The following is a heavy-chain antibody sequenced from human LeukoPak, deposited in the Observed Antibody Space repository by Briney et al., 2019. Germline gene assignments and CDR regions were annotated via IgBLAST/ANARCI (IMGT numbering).Heavy chain of an antibody. D-gene: IGHD3-22*01. CDR1: GYSISSGYY. CDR3: ARTFGYYDSSGHNWFDP. Sequence: SETLSLTCTVSGYSISSGYYWGWIRQPPGKGLEWIGSIYYSGSTYYNPSLKSRVTISVDTSKNQFSLKLSSVTAADTAVYYCARTFGYYDSSGHNWFDPWGQGTLVTVSS. J-gene: IGHJ5*02. V-gene: IGHV4-38-2*02. CDR2: IYYSGST.